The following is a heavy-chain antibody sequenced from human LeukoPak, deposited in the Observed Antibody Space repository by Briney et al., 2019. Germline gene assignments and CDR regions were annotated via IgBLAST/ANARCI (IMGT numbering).Heavy chain of an antibody. Sequence: PGGSLRLSCTASGFTFRDYAMSWVRQAPGKGLEWVGLIRSKAYGATTEYAASVTGRFTISRDDSKSIAYLQMNSLRSDDTAVYYCARHIVGARTFFDSCGQGALVTVSS. V-gene: IGHV3-49*04. J-gene: IGHJ4*02. CDR2: IRSKAYGATT. D-gene: IGHD1-26*01. CDR1: GFTFRDYA. CDR3: ARHIVGARTFFDS.